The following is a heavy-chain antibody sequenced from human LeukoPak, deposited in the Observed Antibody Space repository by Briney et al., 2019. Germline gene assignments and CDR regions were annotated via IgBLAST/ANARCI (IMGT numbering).Heavy chain of an antibody. CDR1: GFTVSDNY. D-gene: IGHD1-26*01. Sequence: GGSLRLSCAASGFTVSDNYMTWVRQAPGKGLEWVSSIYSAGTTHYAESVKGRFTISRDNSKNTLYLQMNSLRAEDMAVYYCARIEWERLGRAFDIWGQGTMVTVSS. CDR2: IYSAGTT. J-gene: IGHJ3*02. V-gene: IGHV3-53*01. CDR3: ARIEWERLGRAFDI.